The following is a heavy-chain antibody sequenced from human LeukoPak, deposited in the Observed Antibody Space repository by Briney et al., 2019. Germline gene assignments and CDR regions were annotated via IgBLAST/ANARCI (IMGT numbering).Heavy chain of an antibody. V-gene: IGHV3-21*01. CDR2: ISSSSSYI. CDR3: ARGPYYDFWSGYLYYFDY. Sequence: GGSLRLSCAASGFTFSSYSMNWVRQAPGKGLEWVSSISSSSSYIYYAGSVKGRFTISRDNAKNSLYLQMNSLRAEDTAVYYCARGPYYDFWSGYLYYFDYWGQGTLVTVSS. CDR1: GFTFSSYS. D-gene: IGHD3-3*01. J-gene: IGHJ4*02.